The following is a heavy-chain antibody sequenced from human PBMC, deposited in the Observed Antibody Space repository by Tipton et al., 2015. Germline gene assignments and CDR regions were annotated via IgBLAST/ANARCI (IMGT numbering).Heavy chain of an antibody. CDR3: AKGGSFTMVRGAQRLSHHAMDV. CDR1: GFIMNTCG. Sequence: RSLRLSCAASGFIMNTCGMYWVRQAPGKGLEWVALISYDGRRKLYADSVKGRFTISRDSSRKTMYLQVNSLRADDTAMYYCAKGGSFTMVRGAQRLSHHAMDVWGQGTMVTVFS. V-gene: IGHV3-30*18. J-gene: IGHJ6*02. D-gene: IGHD3-10*01. CDR2: ISYDGRRK.